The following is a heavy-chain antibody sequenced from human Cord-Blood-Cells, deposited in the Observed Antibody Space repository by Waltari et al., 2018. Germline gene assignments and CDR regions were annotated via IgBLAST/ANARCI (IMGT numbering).Heavy chain of an antibody. D-gene: IGHD3-10*01. CDR1: GFTFSSYG. J-gene: IGHJ4*02. Sequence: QVQLVESGGGVVQPGRSLRLSCAASGFTFSSYGLHWVRQAPGTGLEWVAVISDDGSNKYYADSVKGRFTISRDNSKNTLYLQMNSLRAEDTAVYYCAKDDPPRITMVQGVIDYWGQGTLVTVSS. CDR2: ISDDGSNK. CDR3: AKDDPPRITMVQGVIDY. V-gene: IGHV3-30*18.